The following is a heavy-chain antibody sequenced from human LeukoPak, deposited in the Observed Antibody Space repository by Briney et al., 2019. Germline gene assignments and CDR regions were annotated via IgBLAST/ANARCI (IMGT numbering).Heavy chain of an antibody. CDR1: GFTFDDYA. D-gene: IGHD3-10*01. J-gene: IGHJ4*02. V-gene: IGHV3-9*01. Sequence: PGRSLRLSCAASGFTFDDYAMHWVRQAPGKGLEGVSGISWNSGSIGYADPVKGRFTISRDNAKISLYLQMNSLRAEDTALYYCAKGYYYGSGSRLDYWGQGTLVTVSS. CDR3: AKGYYYGSGSRLDY. CDR2: ISWNSGSI.